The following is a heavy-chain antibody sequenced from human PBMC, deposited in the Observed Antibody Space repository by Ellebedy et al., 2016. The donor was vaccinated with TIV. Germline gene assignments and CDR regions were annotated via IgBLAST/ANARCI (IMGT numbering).Heavy chain of an antibody. CDR1: GGTFSTYA. CDR2: TIPFFGTA. CDR3: ARSPIEYSSAHWFDP. D-gene: IGHD6-19*01. J-gene: IGHJ5*02. Sequence: AASVKVSCKASGGTFSTYAINWVRQAPGQGLEWMGGTIPFFGTANYAQKFQGRVTITADESTRTAYMELSSLRYEDTVVYYCARSPIEYSSAHWFDPWGQGTLVTVSS. V-gene: IGHV1-69*13.